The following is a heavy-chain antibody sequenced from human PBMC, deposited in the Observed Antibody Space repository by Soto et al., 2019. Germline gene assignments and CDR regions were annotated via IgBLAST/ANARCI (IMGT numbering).Heavy chain of an antibody. CDR2: ISYDGSNK. CDR1: GFTFSSYA. J-gene: IGHJ3*02. V-gene: IGHV3-30-3*01. D-gene: IGHD3-9*01. CDR3: ARDRSVLRYFDLCHDAFDI. Sequence: QVQLVESGGGVVQPGRSLRLSCAASGFTFSSYAMHWVRQAPGKGLAWVAVISYDGSNKYYADSVKGRFTISRDNSKNTLYLQRNSLRAEDTAVYYCARDRSVLRYFDLCHDAFDIWGQGTMVTVSS.